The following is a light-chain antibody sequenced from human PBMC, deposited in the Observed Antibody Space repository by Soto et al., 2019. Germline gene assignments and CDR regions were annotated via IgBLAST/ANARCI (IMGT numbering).Light chain of an antibody. J-gene: IGKJ2*01. CDR3: QQYKSYSPYT. CDR2: KAS. V-gene: IGKV1-5*03. Sequence: DIQMTQSPSTLSASVGDRVTITCRASQSISSWLAWYQQKPGKAPKLLIYKASSLESGVPSRFSGSGSGTEFTLTISSLQPDDFATYYCQQYKSYSPYTFGRGIKLEIK. CDR1: QSISSW.